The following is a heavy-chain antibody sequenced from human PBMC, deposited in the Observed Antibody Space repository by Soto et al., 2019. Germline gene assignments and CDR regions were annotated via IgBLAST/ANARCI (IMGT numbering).Heavy chain of an antibody. CDR2: IYYSGST. J-gene: IGHJ5*02. Sequence: PSETLSLTCTVSGGSISSYYWSWIRQPPGKGLEWIGYIYYSGSTNYNPSLKSRVTISVDTSKNQFSLKLSSVTAADTAVYYCARSKLLVYNWFDPWGQGTLVTVSS. D-gene: IGHD6-6*01. V-gene: IGHV4-59*01. CDR1: GGSISSYY. CDR3: ARSKLLVYNWFDP.